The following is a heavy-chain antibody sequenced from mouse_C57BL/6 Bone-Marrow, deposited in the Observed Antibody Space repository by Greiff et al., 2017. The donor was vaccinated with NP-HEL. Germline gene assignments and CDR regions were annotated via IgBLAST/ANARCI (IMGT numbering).Heavy chain of an antibody. V-gene: IGHV1-18*01. J-gene: IGHJ3*01. CDR1: GSTFTDYN. CDR2: INPNNGGT. D-gene: IGHD2-12*01. Sequence: VQLQQSGPELVKPGASVKIPCKASGSTFTDYNMDWVKQSHGKSLEWIGDINPNNGGTIYNQKFKGKATLTVDKSSSTAYMELRSLTSEDTAVYYCAREGYYSPFAYWGQGTLVTVSA. CDR3: AREGYYSPFAY.